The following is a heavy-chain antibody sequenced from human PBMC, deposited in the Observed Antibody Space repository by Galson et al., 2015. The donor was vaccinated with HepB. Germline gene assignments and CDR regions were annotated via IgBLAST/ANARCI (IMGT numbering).Heavy chain of an antibody. J-gene: IGHJ4*02. D-gene: IGHD3-10*01. CDR2: IRSKANSYAT. V-gene: IGHV3-73*01. CDR1: GFTFSGSA. CDR3: TRHSPQPGADY. Sequence: LRLSCAASGFTFSGSAMHWVRQASGKGLEWVGRIRSKANSYATAYAASVKGRFTISRDDSKNTAYLQMNSLKTEDTAVYYCTRHSPQPGADYWGQGTLATVSS.